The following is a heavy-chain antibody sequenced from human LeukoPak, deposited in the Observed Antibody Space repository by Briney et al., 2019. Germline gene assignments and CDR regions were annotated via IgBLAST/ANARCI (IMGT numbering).Heavy chain of an antibody. Sequence: PSETLSLTCTVSGGSISSYYWSWIRQPARKGLEWIGRIYTSGSTNYNPSLKSRVTMSVDTSKNQFSLKLSSVTAADTAVYYCARDPGIAARGYYYYYMDVWGKGTTVTVSS. V-gene: IGHV4-4*07. CDR2: IYTSGST. CDR1: GGSISSYY. J-gene: IGHJ6*03. CDR3: ARDPGIAARGYYYYYMDV. D-gene: IGHD6-6*01.